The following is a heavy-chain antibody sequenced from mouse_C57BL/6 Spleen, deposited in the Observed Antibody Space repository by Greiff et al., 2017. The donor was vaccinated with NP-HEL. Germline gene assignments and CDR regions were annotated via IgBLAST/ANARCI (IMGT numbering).Heavy chain of an antibody. J-gene: IGHJ4*01. Sequence: QVQLQQPGAELVMPGASVKLSCKASGYTFTSYWMHWVKQRPGQGLEWIGEIDPSDSYTNYNQKFKGKSTLTVDKSSSTAYMQLSSLTSEDSAVYYCARGNYVDMDYWGQGTSVTVSS. CDR3: ARGNYVDMDY. V-gene: IGHV1-69*01. CDR2: IDPSDSYT. CDR1: GYTFTSYW. D-gene: IGHD1-1*01.